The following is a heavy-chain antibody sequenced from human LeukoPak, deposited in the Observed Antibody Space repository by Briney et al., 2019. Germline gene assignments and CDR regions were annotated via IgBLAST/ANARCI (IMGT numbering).Heavy chain of an antibody. CDR3: ARAEAAASGCWFDP. CDR1: GGSISSGGYY. Sequence: SQTLSLTCTASGGSISSGGYYWSWIRQHPGTGLEWIGYIYYSGSTYYNPSLKSRVTISVDTSKNQFSLKLSSVTAADTAVYYCARAEAAASGCWFDPWGQGTLVTVSS. D-gene: IGHD2-2*01. V-gene: IGHV4-31*03. J-gene: IGHJ5*02. CDR2: IYYSGST.